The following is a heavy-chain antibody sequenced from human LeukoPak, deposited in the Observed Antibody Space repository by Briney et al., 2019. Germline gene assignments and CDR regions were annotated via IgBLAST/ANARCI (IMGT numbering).Heavy chain of an antibody. D-gene: IGHD6-13*01. V-gene: IGHV1-8*01. CDR1: GYTFTSYD. J-gene: IGHJ5*02. Sequence: GASVKVSCKASGYTFTSYDINWVRQATGQGLEWMGWMNPNSGNTGYAQKFQGRVTMTRNTSISTAYMELSSMRSEDTAVYYCARGRRQQGYVFDPWGQGTLVTVSS. CDR2: MNPNSGNT. CDR3: ARGRRQQGYVFDP.